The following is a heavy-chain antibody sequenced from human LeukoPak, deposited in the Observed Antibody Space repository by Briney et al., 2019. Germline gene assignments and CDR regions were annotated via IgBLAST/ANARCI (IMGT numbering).Heavy chain of an antibody. CDR3: ARDRGPRIAVGLSSGWSTPKFDY. D-gene: IGHD6-19*01. Sequence: PGGSLRLSCAASGFTFTNYGMHWVRQAPGKGLEWVAVVWSDGTNKYYADSVKGRFTISRDNSKNTVYLQMNSLRAEDTAVYYCARDRGPRIAVGLSSGWSTPKFDYWGQGTLVTVSS. V-gene: IGHV3-30*19. J-gene: IGHJ4*02. CDR2: VWSDGTNK. CDR1: GFTFTNYG.